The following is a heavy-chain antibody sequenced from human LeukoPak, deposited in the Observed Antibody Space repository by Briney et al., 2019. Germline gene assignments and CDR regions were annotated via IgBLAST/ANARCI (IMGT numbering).Heavy chain of an antibody. CDR1: GFTFSSYA. D-gene: IGHD3-22*01. CDR3: AKPRNVVVVITTRVRADFDY. J-gene: IGHJ4*02. Sequence: PGGSLRLSCAASGFTFSSYAMHWVRQAPGKGLEWVAVISYDGSNKYYADSVKGRFTISRDNSKNTLYLQMNSLRAEDTAVYYCAKPRNVVVVITTRVRADFDYWGQGTLVTVSS. V-gene: IGHV3-30-3*02. CDR2: ISYDGSNK.